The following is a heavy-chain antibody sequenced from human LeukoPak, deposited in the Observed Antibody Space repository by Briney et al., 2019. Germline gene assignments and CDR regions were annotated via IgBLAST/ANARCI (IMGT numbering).Heavy chain of an antibody. CDR2: INPNSGGT. CDR3: LYYYGSGSQSRDY. CDR1: GYTFTGYY. Sequence: ASVKVSCKASGYTFTGYYMQWVRQAPGQGLEWMGWINPNSGGTNYAQKFQGRVTMTRDTSISTAYMELSRLRSDDTAVYYCLYYYGSGSQSRDYWGQGTPVTVSS. J-gene: IGHJ4*02. D-gene: IGHD3-10*01. V-gene: IGHV1-2*02.